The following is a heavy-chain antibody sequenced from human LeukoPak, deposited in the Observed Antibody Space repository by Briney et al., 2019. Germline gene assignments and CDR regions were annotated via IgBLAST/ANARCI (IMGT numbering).Heavy chain of an antibody. J-gene: IGHJ5*02. V-gene: IGHV3-7*01. CDR2: IKQDGSEK. Sequence: PGGSLRLSCAASGFTFSSYWMSWVRQAPGKGLEWVANIKQDGSEKYYVDSVKGRFTISRDNAKNSLYLQMNSLRAEDTAVYYCARDGDFWSGYSLQFDPWGQGTLATVSS. CDR3: ARDGDFWSGYSLQFDP. D-gene: IGHD3-3*01. CDR1: GFTFSSYW.